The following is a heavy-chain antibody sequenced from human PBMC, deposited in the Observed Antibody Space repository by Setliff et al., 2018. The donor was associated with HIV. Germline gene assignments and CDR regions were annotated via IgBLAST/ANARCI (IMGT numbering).Heavy chain of an antibody. V-gene: IGHV1-2*06. J-gene: IGHJ5*02. D-gene: IGHD6-6*01. CDR2: IDPKSGGT. CDR3: ARGFSVYSSSDPLLNWFDP. CDR1: GYTFSGYY. Sequence: ASVKVSCKAVGYTFSGYYLHWVRQAPGQGLEWMGRIDPKSGGTQYSQKFQGRVTITRDTSASTAYMELSSLRSEDTAVYYCARGFSVYSSSDPLLNWFDPWGQGTLVTVSS.